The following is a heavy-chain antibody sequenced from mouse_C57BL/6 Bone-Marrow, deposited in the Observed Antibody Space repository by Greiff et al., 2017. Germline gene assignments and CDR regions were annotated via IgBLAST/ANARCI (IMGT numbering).Heavy chain of an antibody. J-gene: IGHJ1*03. CDR3: ARTGLWGSSYGYFDV. V-gene: IGHV1-61*01. Sequence: VQLQQPGAELVRPGSSVKLSCKASGYTFTSYWMDWVKQRPGQGLEWIGNIYPSDSETHYNQKFKDKATLTVDKSSSTAYMQLSSLTSEDSAVYYCARTGLWGSSYGYFDVWGTGTTGTVSS. CDR2: IYPSDSET. CDR1: GYTFTSYW. D-gene: IGHD1-1*01.